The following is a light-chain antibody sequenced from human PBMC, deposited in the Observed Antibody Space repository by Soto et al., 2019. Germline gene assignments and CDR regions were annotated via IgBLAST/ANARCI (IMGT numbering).Light chain of an antibody. J-gene: IGLJ3*02. CDR1: SSNIGAGYD. V-gene: IGLV1-40*01. Sequence: QAVVTQPPSVSGAPGQRVTISCTGSSSNIGAGYDIHWYQQLPGTAPKLLIYGNYNRPSGVPDRFSGSKSGTSASLAITGLQAEDEADDYCQSYDSSLSAWVFGGGTKLTVL. CDR3: QSYDSSLSAWV. CDR2: GNY.